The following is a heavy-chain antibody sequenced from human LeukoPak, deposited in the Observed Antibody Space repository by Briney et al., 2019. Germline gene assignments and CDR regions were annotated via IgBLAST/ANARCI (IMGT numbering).Heavy chain of an antibody. CDR3: ATVPTMVRGVAQGY. Sequence: ASVKVSCKASGYTFTSYGISWVRQAPGQGLEWMGWISAYNGNTNYAQKLQGRVTMTTDTSTSTAYMELRSLRSEDTAVYYCATVPTMVRGVAQGYWGQGTLVTVSS. J-gene: IGHJ4*02. CDR1: GYTFTSYG. D-gene: IGHD3-10*01. CDR2: ISAYNGNT. V-gene: IGHV1-18*01.